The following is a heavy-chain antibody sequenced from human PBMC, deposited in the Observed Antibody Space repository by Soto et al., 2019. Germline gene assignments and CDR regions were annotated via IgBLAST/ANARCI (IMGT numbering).Heavy chain of an antibody. V-gene: IGHV3-23*01. Sequence: EVQLLESGGDLVQPGASLTLSCAASGFTFSSYAMSWVRQTPGKGPEWIAAIDGLATSRFYSDSVKGRFTISRDSSKNRAHLHMNRLSGEDTDVDYCAKPHIVAVRPGMGGLAALYDPWGQGALVTVSS. CDR1: GFTFSSYA. J-gene: IGHJ5*02. CDR2: IDGLATSR. CDR3: AKPHIVAVRPGMGGLAALYDP. D-gene: IGHD2-2*01.